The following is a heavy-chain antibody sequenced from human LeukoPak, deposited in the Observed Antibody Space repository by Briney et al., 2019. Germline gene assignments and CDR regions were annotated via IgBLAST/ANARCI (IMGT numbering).Heavy chain of an antibody. V-gene: IGHV3-66*02. CDR3: AREIAARLDY. CDR2: IYSGGST. CDR1: GFTVSSNY. Sequence: PGGSLRLTCAASGFTVSSNYMSWVRQAPGKGLEWVSVIYSGGSTYYADSVKGRFTISRDNSKNTLYLQMNSLRAEDTAVYYCAREIAARLDYWGQGTLVTVSS. J-gene: IGHJ4*02. D-gene: IGHD6-6*01.